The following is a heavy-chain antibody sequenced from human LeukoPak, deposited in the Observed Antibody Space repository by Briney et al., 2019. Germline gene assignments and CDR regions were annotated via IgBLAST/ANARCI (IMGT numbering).Heavy chain of an antibody. D-gene: IGHD3-10*01. CDR2: IDPDGSEK. Sequence: GGSLRLSCAASGFTFNRYWMSWLRQAPGKGLEWVANIDPDGSEKQYGDSVKGLFTTSRDNAKNSLYLQMNSLRAEDTAIYYCARIYYFGDNNWRYFDNWGQGTLVTVSS. CDR1: GFTFNRYW. CDR3: ARIYYFGDNNWRYFDN. V-gene: IGHV3-7*01. J-gene: IGHJ4*02.